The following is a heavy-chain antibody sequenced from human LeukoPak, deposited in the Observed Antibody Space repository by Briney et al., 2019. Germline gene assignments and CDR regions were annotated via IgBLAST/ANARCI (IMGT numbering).Heavy chain of an antibody. CDR3: ARRITIFNYFDY. V-gene: IGHV3-23*01. Sequence: GGCLRLXCAASGFTFSSYAVSSGRQARGKGREWVSAISGSGGSTYYADSVNGRFTISRDNSKNTLYLQMNSLRAEDTAVYYCARRITIFNYFDYWGQGTLVTVSS. CDR2: ISGSGGST. CDR1: GFTFSSYA. J-gene: IGHJ4*02. D-gene: IGHD3-3*01.